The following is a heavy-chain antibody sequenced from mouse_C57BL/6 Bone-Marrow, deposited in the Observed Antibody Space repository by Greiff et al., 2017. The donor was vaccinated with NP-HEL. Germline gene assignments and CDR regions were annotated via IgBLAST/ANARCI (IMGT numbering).Heavy chain of an antibody. V-gene: IGHV1-81*01. Sequence: QVQLQQSGAELARPGASVKLSCKASGYTFTSYGISWVKQRTGQGLEWIGEIYPRSGNTYYNEKFKGKATLTADKSSSTAYMELRSLTSEDSAVYFCARGNYSNRAWFAYWGQGTLVTVSA. J-gene: IGHJ3*01. CDR1: GYTFTSYG. CDR2: IYPRSGNT. CDR3: ARGNYSNRAWFAY. D-gene: IGHD2-5*01.